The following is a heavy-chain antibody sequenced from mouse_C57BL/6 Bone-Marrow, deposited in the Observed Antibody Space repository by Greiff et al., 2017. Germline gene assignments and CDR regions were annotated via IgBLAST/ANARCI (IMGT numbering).Heavy chain of an antibody. CDR2: IRLKSDNYAT. Sequence: EVKVEESGGGLVQPGGSMKLSCVASGFTFSNYWMNWVRQSPEKGLEWVAQIRLKSDNYATHYAESVKWRFTISRDDSKSSVYLQMNNLRAEDTGIYYCTGHLAYWGQGTLVTVSA. J-gene: IGHJ3*01. CDR1: GFTFSNYW. CDR3: TGHLAY. V-gene: IGHV6-3*01.